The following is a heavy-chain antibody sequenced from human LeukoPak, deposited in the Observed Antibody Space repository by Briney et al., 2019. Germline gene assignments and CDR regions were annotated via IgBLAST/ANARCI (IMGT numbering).Heavy chain of an antibody. CDR2: IRYDGSNK. CDR3: ARDLTTVITPGYYYYGMDV. V-gene: IGHV3-30*02. J-gene: IGHJ6*02. CDR1: RFTFSSYG. Sequence: GGSLRLSCAASRFTFSSYGMHWVRQAPGKGLEWVAFIRYDGSNKYYADSVKGRFTISRDNSKNTLYLQMNSLRAEDTAVYYCARDLTTVITPGYYYYGMDVWGQGTTVTVSS. D-gene: IGHD4-23*01.